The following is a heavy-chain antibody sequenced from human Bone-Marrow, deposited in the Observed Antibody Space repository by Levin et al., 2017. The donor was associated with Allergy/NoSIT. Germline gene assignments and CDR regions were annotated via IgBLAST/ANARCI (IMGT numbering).Heavy chain of an antibody. Sequence: AASVKVSCKASGYTFTSYGISWVRQAPGQGLEWMGWISAYNGNTNYAQKLQGRVTMTTDTSTSTAYMELRSLRSDDTAVYYCARENAWFGELFPPLYYYYYMDVWGKGTTVTVSS. CDR1: GYTFTSYG. J-gene: IGHJ6*03. CDR3: ARENAWFGELFPPLYYYYYMDV. V-gene: IGHV1-18*01. CDR2: ISAYNGNT. D-gene: IGHD3-10*01.